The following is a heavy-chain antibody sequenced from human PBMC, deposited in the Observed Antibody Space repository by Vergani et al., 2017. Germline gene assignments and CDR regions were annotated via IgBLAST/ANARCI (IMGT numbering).Heavy chain of an antibody. CDR1: GGSISSYY. D-gene: IGHD1-20*01. V-gene: IGHV4-59*01. Sequence: QVQLQESGPGLVKPSETLSLTCTVSGGSISSYYWSWIWHPPRTGLEWVGFIYYSGSTNYYPSLKSLVTISVDTSKNTFALKLSSVTAADTAVYYCARGDLGITGTLRAFDIGGQGTMVTVSS. J-gene: IGHJ3*02. CDR2: IYYSGST. CDR3: ARGDLGITGTLRAFDI.